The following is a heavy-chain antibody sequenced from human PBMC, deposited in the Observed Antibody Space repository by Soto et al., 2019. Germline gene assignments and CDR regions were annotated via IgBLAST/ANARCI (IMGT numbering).Heavy chain of an antibody. J-gene: IGHJ3*02. CDR3: ARVSKDASGYYYGAFDI. CDR1: GESITRTSY. CDR2: IYHSGGT. D-gene: IGHD3-22*01. V-gene: IGHV4-4*02. Sequence: EHLSLTCGVSGESITRTSYWSCVRQPPGKGLEWIGEIYHSGGTNSNPSLKSRVTMSVDKSKNQFSLRLSSVTAADTALYYCARVSKDASGYYYGAFDIWGQGTMVT.